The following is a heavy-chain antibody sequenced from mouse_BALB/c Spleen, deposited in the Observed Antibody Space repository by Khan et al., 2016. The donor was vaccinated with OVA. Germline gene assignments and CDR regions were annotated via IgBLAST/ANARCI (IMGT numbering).Heavy chain of an antibody. CDR2: ISHDGSN. V-gene: IGHV3-6*02. Sequence: EVELVESGPGLVKPSQSLSLTCSVTGYSITSGYYWNWIRQFPGNKLEWMGYISHDGSNNYNPSLKNRISITRDTSKNQFFLKLYSLTNEDTATYDCARIVHCYYSTSYYAVDYWGQGTSVTVSS. CDR3: ARIVHCYYSTSYYAVDY. CDR1: GYSITSGYY. D-gene: IGHD1-1*01. J-gene: IGHJ4*01.